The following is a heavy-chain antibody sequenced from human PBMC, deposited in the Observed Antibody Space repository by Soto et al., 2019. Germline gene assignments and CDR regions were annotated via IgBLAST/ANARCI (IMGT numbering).Heavy chain of an antibody. V-gene: IGHV1-58*01. CDR1: GYTFTRSA. J-gene: IGHJ6*02. D-gene: IGHD2-15*01. CDR3: AAGVVGAYYYYGLDV. Sequence: HMQLVQSGPEVKKPGTSVKVSCKASGYTFTRSAVQWVRQTRGQRLEWIVWIVVGSGITNYAQKFQERVTITRDMSTSTAYMELSSLRSEDTAMYYCAAGVVGAYYYYGLDVWGQGTTVTVSS. CDR2: IVVGSGIT.